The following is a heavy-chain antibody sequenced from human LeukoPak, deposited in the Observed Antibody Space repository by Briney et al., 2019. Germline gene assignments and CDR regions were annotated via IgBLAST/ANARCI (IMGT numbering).Heavy chain of an antibody. CDR1: GFTFSNAW. CDR3: TTASSWYGEAFDI. Sequence: GGSLRLSCAASGFTFSNAWMSWVRQAPGKGLEWVGRIKSKTDGGTTDYAAPVKGRFTIPRDDSKNTLYLQMNSLKTEDTAVYYCTTASSWYGEAFDIWGQGTMVTVSS. J-gene: IGHJ3*02. CDR2: IKSKTDGGTT. V-gene: IGHV3-15*01. D-gene: IGHD6-13*01.